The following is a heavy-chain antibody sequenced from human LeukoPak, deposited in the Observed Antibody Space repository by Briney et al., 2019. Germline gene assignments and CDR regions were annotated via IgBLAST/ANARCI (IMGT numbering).Heavy chain of an antibody. CDR3: ARWPHEDHWFDP. CDR2: IYYSGST. V-gene: IGHV4-39*07. CDR1: GGSISSSSYY. Sequence: KSSETLSLTCTVSGGSISSSSYYWGWIRQPPGKGLEWIGSIYYSGSTYYNPSLKSRVTISVDTSKNQFSLQLNSVTPDDTGVYYCARWPHEDHWFDPWGQGTLVTVSS. J-gene: IGHJ5*02.